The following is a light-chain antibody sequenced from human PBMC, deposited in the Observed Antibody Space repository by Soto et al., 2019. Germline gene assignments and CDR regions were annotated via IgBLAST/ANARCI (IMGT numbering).Light chain of an antibody. CDR3: QQQDT. CDR2: DAS. CDR1: QSVSSY. V-gene: IGKV3-11*01. Sequence: EIVLTQSPATLSLSPGERATLSCRASQSVSSYLAWHQQKPGQAPRLLIYDASNRATGIPARFSGSGSGTDFTLTISSLEPEDFAVYYCQQQDTFGPGTKVDIK. J-gene: IGKJ3*01.